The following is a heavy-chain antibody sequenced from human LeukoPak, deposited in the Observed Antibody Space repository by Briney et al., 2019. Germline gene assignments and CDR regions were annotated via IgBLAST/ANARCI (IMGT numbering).Heavy chain of an antibody. CDR3: ARDNSVGDVAWWFDP. CDR1: GYSFTSHY. D-gene: IGHD3-16*01. J-gene: IGHJ5*02. Sequence: ASVKVSCKASGYSFTSHYMHWVRQAPGQGLEWLGLISPSGSSTLYAQKFQGRVTMTRDMSTTTDYMELSSLRSEDTAFYYCARDNSVGDVAWWFDPWGQGTLVTVSS. V-gene: IGHV1-46*01. CDR2: ISPSGSST.